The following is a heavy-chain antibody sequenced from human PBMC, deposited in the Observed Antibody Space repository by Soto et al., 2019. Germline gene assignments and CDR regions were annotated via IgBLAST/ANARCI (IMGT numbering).Heavy chain of an antibody. V-gene: IGHV1-18*01. CDR3: ATDYYDSSDFDY. J-gene: IGHJ4*02. CDR1: GYSFTSYG. D-gene: IGHD3-22*01. CDR2: ISAYNGST. Sequence: QVQLVPSGAEVKKPGASVKVSCKASGYSFTSYGISWVRQAPGQGLEWMGGISAYNGSTNYAQKLQGRVTMTTDPSPSTAYMVQRSLRSDDTAVDYCATDYYDSSDFDYWGLGTLVTVSS.